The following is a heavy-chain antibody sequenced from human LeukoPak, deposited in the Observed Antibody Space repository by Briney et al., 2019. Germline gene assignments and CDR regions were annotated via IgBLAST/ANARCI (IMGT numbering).Heavy chain of an antibody. CDR1: GYTFTSYD. CDR2: INPNSGGT. CDR3: ARRLWFGELSFDY. Sequence: ASVKVSCKASGYTFTSYDINWVRQAPGQGLEWMGRINPNSGGTNYAQKFQGRVTMTRDTSISTAYMELSRLRSDDTAVYYCARRLWFGELSFDYWGQGTLVTVSS. J-gene: IGHJ4*02. D-gene: IGHD3-10*01. V-gene: IGHV1-2*06.